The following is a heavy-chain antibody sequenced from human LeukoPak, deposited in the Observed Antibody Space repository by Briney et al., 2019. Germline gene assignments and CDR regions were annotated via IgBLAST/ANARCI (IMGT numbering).Heavy chain of an antibody. CDR1: GGSFSGYY. D-gene: IGHD2-21*01. CDR3: ARDSVIYFDY. J-gene: IGHJ4*02. V-gene: IGHV4-59*01. Sequence: SETLSLTCAVYGGSFSGYYWSWIRQPPGKGLEWIGYIYCSGSTNYNPSLKSRVTISVDTSKNQFSLKLSSVTAADTAVYYCARDSVIYFDYWGQGTLVTVSS. CDR2: IYCSGST.